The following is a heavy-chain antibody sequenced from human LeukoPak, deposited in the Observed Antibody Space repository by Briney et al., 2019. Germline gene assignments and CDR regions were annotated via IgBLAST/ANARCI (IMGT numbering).Heavy chain of an antibody. CDR3: ARESGGNTPYYFDY. CDR1: GITFSTYA. CDR2: ISYDDGSNK. Sequence: GGSLRLSCAASGITFSTYALHWVRQAPGKGLEWVAVISYDDGSNKYYADSVKGRFTISRDNSKNNLYLQMNSLRTEDTAVYYCARESGGNTPYYFDYWGQGTLVTVSS. V-gene: IGHV3-30*04. D-gene: IGHD2-2*02. J-gene: IGHJ4*02.